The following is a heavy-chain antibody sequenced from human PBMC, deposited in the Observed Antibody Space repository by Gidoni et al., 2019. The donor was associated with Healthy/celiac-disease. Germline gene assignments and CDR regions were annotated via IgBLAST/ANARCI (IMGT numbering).Heavy chain of an antibody. CDR2: IRSKANSYAT. V-gene: IGHV3-73*02. CDR3: TRLARWYYDSSGYTSGGYYFDY. Sequence: EVQLVESGGGLVQPGGSLKLSCAASGFTFSGSAMHWARQASGKGLGWVGRIRSKANSYATAYAASVKGRFTISRDDSKNTAYLQMNSLKTEDTAVYYCTRLARWYYDSSGYTSGGYYFDYWGQGTLVTVSS. J-gene: IGHJ4*02. D-gene: IGHD3-22*01. CDR1: GFTFSGSA.